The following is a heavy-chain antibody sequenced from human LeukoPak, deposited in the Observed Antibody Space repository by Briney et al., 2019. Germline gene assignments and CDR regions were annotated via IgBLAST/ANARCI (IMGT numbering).Heavy chain of an antibody. Sequence: AETLSLTCAVYGGSFSGYYWSWIRQPPGKGLEWIGEINHSGSTNYNPSLKSRVTISVDTSKNQFSLKLSSVTAADTAVYYCARTLSIAAAGTEGGTQPDIRIDYYFDYWGQGTLVTVSS. CDR1: GGSFSGYY. D-gene: IGHD6-13*01. J-gene: IGHJ4*02. CDR3: ARTLSIAAAGTEGGTQPDIRIDYYFDY. V-gene: IGHV4-34*01. CDR2: INHSGST.